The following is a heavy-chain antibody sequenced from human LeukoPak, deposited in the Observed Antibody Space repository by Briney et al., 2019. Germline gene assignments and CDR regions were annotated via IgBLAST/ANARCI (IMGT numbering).Heavy chain of an antibody. V-gene: IGHV3-11*04. CDR1: GFTFSDFY. Sequence: GGSLRLSCAASGFTFSDFYMSWIRQAPGKGLEWVSYISSSGSTMYYADSVKGRFTISRDDAKNSLYLQMNSLRAEDTAVYYCAREGRSHDAFDIWGQGTMVTVSS. CDR2: ISSSGSTM. CDR3: AREGRSHDAFDI. J-gene: IGHJ3*02.